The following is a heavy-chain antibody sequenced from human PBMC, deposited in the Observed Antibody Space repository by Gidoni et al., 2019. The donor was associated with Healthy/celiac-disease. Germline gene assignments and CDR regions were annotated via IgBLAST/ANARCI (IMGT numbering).Heavy chain of an antibody. J-gene: IGHJ4*02. V-gene: IGHV3-15*01. CDR1: GFTFRHAW. D-gene: IGHD3-9*01. CDR2: IKSKTDGGTT. Sequence: EVHLVESGGGLVKRGGSLRLSCAAFGFTFRHAWMSWVRQAPGKGLEWVGGIKSKTDGGTTDYAAPVKGRFTISRDDSKNTLYLQMSSLKTEDTAVYYCTTGHYDILTGSDYWGQGTLVTVSS. CDR3: TTGHYDILTGSDY.